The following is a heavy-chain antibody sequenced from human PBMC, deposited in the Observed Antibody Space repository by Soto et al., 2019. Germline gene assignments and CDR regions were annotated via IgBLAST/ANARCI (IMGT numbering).Heavy chain of an antibody. V-gene: IGHV4-59*01. D-gene: IGHD3-22*01. CDR2: IYYSGST. CDR1: GGSTSSYY. J-gene: IGHJ4*02. CDR3: ARYYDSSGYYDY. Sequence: SETLSLTCTVSGGSTSSYYWSWIRQPPGKGLEWIGYIYYSGSTNYNPSLKTRVIISVDTSKNQFSPKLSSVTAADTAVYYCARYYDSSGYYDYWGQGTLVTVSS.